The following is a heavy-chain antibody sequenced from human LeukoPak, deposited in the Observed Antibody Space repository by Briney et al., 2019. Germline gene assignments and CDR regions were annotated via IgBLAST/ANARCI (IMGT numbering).Heavy chain of an antibody. D-gene: IGHD4-17*01. CDR3: ARDFGDYNPPYYYYYGMDV. J-gene: IGHJ6*02. CDR1: GYTFTSYY. Sequence: GASVKVSCKASGYTFTSYYMHWVRQAPGQGLEWMGGIIPIFGTANYAQKFQGRVTITADESTSTAYMELSSLRSEDTAVYYCARDFGDYNPPYYYYYGMDVWGQGTTVTVSS. CDR2: IIPIFGTA. V-gene: IGHV1-69*13.